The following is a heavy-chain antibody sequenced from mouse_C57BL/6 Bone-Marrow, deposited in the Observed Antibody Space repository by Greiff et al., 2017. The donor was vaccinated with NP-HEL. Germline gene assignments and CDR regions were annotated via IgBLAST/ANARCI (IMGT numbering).Heavy chain of an antibody. CDR2: ISYDGSN. J-gene: IGHJ1*03. CDR3: ASDYYGKHWYFDV. D-gene: IGHD1-1*01. V-gene: IGHV3-6*01. CDR1: GYSITSGYY. Sequence: DVQLVESGPGLVKPSQSLSLTCSVTGYSITSGYYWNWIRQFPGNKLEWMGYISYDGSNNYNPSLKNRISITRDTSKNQFFLKLNSVTTEDTATYYCASDYYGKHWYFDVWGTGTTVTVSS.